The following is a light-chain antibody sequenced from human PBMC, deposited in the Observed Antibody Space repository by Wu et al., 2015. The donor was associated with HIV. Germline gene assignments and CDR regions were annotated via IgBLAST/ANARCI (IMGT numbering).Light chain of an antibody. CDR3: QHRET. CDR2: GAS. V-gene: IGKV3-11*01. Sequence: LAQSPGTLSLSPGDRATLLCRAGQGIGNELAWYQQKGGQTPGLILYGASQRAPGVPDRFGGSVSGSDFTLIISRLETEDFAFYFCQHRETFGPGTKLEF. J-gene: IGKJ2*01. CDR1: QGIGNE.